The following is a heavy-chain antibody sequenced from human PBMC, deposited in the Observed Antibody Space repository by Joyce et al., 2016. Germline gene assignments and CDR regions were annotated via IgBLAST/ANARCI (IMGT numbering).Heavy chain of an antibody. CDR1: GYTFTNHW. CDR3: GRCAAELWYNWFDS. D-gene: IGHD3-16*01. CDR2: IYPGDSDT. J-gene: IGHJ5*01. V-gene: IGHV5-51*01. Sequence: EVQLVQSGAEVKKPGESLKISCKTSGYTFTNHWIVWVRELPGKGLEWMAMIYPGDSDTRYSPSFQGQVTISADKSTSTAYLQWSSLKASDTAIYYCGRCAAELWYNWFDSWGQGTLVTVSS.